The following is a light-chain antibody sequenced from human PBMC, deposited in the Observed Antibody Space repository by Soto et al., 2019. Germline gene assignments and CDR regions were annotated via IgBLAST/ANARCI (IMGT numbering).Light chain of an antibody. Sequence: QSALTQPRSVSGSPGQSVTISCTGSSSNVGGYNYVSWYQQHPGKAPKFMIFDVSKRPSGVPDCFSGSKSGNTASLTISGLQAEDEADYYCCSYAGSHTFVFGTGTKLTVL. V-gene: IGLV2-11*01. CDR1: SSNVGGYNY. CDR3: CSYAGSHTFV. CDR2: DVS. J-gene: IGLJ1*01.